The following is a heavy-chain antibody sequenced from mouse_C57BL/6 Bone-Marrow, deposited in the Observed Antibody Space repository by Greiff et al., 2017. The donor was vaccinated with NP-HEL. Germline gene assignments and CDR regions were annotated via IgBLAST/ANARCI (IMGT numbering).Heavy chain of an antibody. CDR2: IKPYNGGI. V-gene: IGHV1-19*01. Sequence: EVQLQQSGLVLVKPGASVKMSCKASGYTFTDYYMNWVKQGHGKSLEWIGVIKPYNGGISYNQKFKGKATLTVDKSSSTAYMELNSLTSEDSAVYYCARGIPYAMDYWGQGTSVTVSS. CDR3: ARGIPYAMDY. CDR1: GYTFTDYY. J-gene: IGHJ4*01.